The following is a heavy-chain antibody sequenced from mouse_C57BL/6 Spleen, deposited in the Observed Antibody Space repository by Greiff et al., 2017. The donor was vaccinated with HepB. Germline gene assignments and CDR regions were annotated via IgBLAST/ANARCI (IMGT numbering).Heavy chain of an antibody. CDR3: ARREDYGSPSWFAY. D-gene: IGHD1-1*01. CDR2: IYPNYGTT. CDR1: GYSFTDYN. Sequence: VQLQQSGPELVKPGASVKISCKASGYSFTDYNMNWVKQSNGQSLEWIGVIYPNYGTTSYNQKFKGKATLTVDQSSSTAYMQLNSLTSEDSAVYYGARREDYGSPSWFAYWGQGTLVTVSA. J-gene: IGHJ3*01. V-gene: IGHV1-39*01.